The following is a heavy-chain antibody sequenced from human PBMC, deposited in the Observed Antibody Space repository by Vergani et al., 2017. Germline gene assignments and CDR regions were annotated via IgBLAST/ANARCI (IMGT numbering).Heavy chain of an antibody. Sequence: EVQLVESGGGLVQPGGSLRLSCAASGFTFDDYAMHWVRQAPGKGLEWVSGISWNSGSIGYADSVKGRFTISRDNAKNSLYLQMNSLRAEDTALYHCARDQRDDYSNYGGTNWFDPWGQGTLVTVSS. CDR2: ISWNSGSI. CDR3: ARDQRDDYSNYGGTNWFDP. D-gene: IGHD4-11*01. J-gene: IGHJ5*02. CDR1: GFTFDDYA. V-gene: IGHV3-9*01.